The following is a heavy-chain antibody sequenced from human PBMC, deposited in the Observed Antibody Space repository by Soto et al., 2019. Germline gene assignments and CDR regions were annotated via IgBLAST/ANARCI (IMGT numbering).Heavy chain of an antibody. CDR3: ASMGHDYGDYDFDY. CDR1: GGTFSSYT. V-gene: IGHV1-69*02. D-gene: IGHD4-17*01. CDR2: IIPILGIA. J-gene: IGHJ4*02. Sequence: KVSCKASGGTFSSYTISWVRQAPGQGLEWMGRIIPILGIANYAQKFQGRVTITADKSTSTAYMELSSLRSEDTAVYYCASMGHDYGDYDFDYXGQGTQVTVSS.